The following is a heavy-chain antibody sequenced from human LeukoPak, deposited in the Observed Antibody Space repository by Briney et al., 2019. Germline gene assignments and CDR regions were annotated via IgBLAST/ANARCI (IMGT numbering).Heavy chain of an antibody. V-gene: IGHV4-38-2*02. J-gene: IGHJ4*02. Sequence: SETLSLTCTVSGYSISSGYYWGWIRQPPGKGLEWIGSIYHSGSTYYNPSLKSRVTISVDTSKNQYSLKLSSVTAADTAVYYRARGFPLAGRFDYWGQGTLVTVSS. CDR2: IYHSGST. CDR1: GYSISSGYY. D-gene: IGHD2/OR15-2a*01. CDR3: ARGFPLAGRFDY.